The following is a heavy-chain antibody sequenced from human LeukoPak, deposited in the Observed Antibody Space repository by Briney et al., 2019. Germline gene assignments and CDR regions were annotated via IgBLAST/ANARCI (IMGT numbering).Heavy chain of an antibody. D-gene: IGHD5-18*01. CDR3: ARERGYSYGYSLD. Sequence: ASVKVSCKASGYTFTSYGISWVRQAPGQGLEWMGWISAYNDNTDYPQKLQGRVTMTTDTSTSTAYMELRNLRSEDTAVYYCARERGYSYGYSLDWGQGTLVTVSS. CDR1: GYTFTSYG. J-gene: IGHJ4*02. CDR2: ISAYNDNT. V-gene: IGHV1-18*01.